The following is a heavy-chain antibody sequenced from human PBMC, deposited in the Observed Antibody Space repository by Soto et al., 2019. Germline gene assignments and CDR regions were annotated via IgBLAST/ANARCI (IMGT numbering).Heavy chain of an antibody. CDR3: ATVSDSYYGDYSEYFQH. V-gene: IGHV1-24*01. J-gene: IGHJ1*01. CDR2: FDPEDGET. Sequence: GASVKVSCKVSTYTLTELSIHWVRQAPGKGLEWMGGFDPEDGETIYAQKFQGRVTMTEDTSTDTAYMDLSSLRSEDTAVYYCATVSDSYYGDYSEYFQHWGQGTLVTVSS. D-gene: IGHD4-17*01. CDR1: TYTLTELS.